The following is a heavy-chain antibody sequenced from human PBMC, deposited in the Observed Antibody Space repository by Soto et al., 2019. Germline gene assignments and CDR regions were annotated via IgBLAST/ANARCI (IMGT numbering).Heavy chain of an antibody. J-gene: IGHJ5*02. CDR3: ARARPAYCSSTSCVAFDP. V-gene: IGHV1-3*01. Sequence: GESLKISCKGSGYTFTSYAMHWVRQAPGQRLEWMGWINAGNGNTKYSQKFQGRVTITRDTSASTAYMELSSLRSEDTAVYYCARARPAYCSSTSCVAFDPWGQGTLVTVSS. D-gene: IGHD2-2*01. CDR2: INAGNGNT. CDR1: GYTFTSYA.